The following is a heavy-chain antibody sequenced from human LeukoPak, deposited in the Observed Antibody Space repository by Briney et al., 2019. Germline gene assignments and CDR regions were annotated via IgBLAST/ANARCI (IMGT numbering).Heavy chain of an antibody. D-gene: IGHD3-9*01. CDR1: GYTFTSYG. Sequence: ASVKVSCKASGYTFTSYGISWVRQAPGQGLEWMGWISAYNGNTNYAQKLQGRVTMTTDTSTSTAYMGLRSLRSDDTAVYYCARDRYDILTGYSGFDPWGQGTLVTVSS. CDR3: ARDRYDILTGYSGFDP. V-gene: IGHV1-18*01. CDR2: ISAYNGNT. J-gene: IGHJ5*02.